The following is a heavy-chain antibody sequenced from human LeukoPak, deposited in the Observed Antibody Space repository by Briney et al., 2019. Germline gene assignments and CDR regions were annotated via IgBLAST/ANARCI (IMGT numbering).Heavy chain of an antibody. CDR3: ASGAYDSSGYYY. J-gene: IGHJ4*02. CDR1: GYSISSGYY. V-gene: IGHV4-38-2*02. Sequence: PSETLSLTCIVSGYSISSGYYWGWIRQPPGKGLEWIGSIYRGGSTHYNPSLTGRVTISVDTSKNQFSLKLNSVTAADTAVYYCASGAYDSSGYYYWGQGTLVTVSS. CDR2: IYRGGST. D-gene: IGHD3-22*01.